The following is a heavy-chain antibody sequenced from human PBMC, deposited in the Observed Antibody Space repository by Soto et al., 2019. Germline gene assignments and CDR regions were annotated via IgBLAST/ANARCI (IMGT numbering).Heavy chain of an antibody. Sequence: PSETLSLPCAVSGASVSSSNWWSWVRQPPGKGLEWIGEISDRETTNYNPSLKSRVTISVDKSKNEVSLKVTSVTAADTAVYYCVRVFSGNKEWFDPWGQGILVTV. J-gene: IGHJ5*02. D-gene: IGHD3-10*01. V-gene: IGHV4-4*02. CDR3: VRVFSGNKEWFDP. CDR2: ISDRETT. CDR1: GASVSSSNW.